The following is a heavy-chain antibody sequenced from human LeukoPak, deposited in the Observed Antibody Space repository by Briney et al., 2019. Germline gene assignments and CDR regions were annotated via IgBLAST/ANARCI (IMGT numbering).Heavy chain of an antibody. CDR2: IRGSGGST. Sequence: GRSLRLSCAASVFTFSSYAMCGVRDAPGKGLEWVSAIRGSGGSTYYADSVKGRFTLYRDNPKNTPYLQMNSLRAEDTAVYYCAKEAGDGYTYFDYWGQGTLVTVS. CDR1: VFTFSSYA. V-gene: IGHV3-23*01. CDR3: AKEAGDGYTYFDY. D-gene: IGHD5-24*01. J-gene: IGHJ4*02.